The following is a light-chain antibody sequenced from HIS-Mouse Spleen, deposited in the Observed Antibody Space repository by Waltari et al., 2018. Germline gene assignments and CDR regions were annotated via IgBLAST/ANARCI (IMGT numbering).Light chain of an antibody. V-gene: IGLV2-23*01. Sequence: QSALTPPASASGSPGQSITISCTGTSSDGWRYNRVPWYQQHPGKAPKLMIYEGSKRPSGVSNRFSGSKSDNTASLTISGLQAEDEADYYCCSYAGSSTWVFGGGTKLTVL. J-gene: IGLJ3*02. CDR3: CSYAGSSTWV. CDR2: EGS. CDR1: SSDGWRYNR.